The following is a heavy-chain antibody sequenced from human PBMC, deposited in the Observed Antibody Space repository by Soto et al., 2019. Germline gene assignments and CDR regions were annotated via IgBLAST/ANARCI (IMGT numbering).Heavy chain of an antibody. Sequence: QVQLVQSGAEVKKPGSSVKVSCTASGGTFSSYAISWVRQAPGQGLEWMGGIIPIFGTANYAQKFQGRVTITADESTSTAYMELSSLRSEDTAVYYCARAKTYDFWSGYYFDYWGQGTLVTVSS. CDR3: ARAKTYDFWSGYYFDY. D-gene: IGHD3-3*01. CDR2: IIPIFGTA. J-gene: IGHJ4*02. V-gene: IGHV1-69*01. CDR1: GGTFSSYA.